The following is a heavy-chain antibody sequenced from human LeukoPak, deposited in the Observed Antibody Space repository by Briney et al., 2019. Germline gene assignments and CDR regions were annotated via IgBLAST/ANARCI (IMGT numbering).Heavy chain of an antibody. V-gene: IGHV3-21*01. Sequence: GGSLRLSCAASGFTFSDYYMNWVRQAPGKGLEWVSSISSSSSYIYYADSVKGRFTISRDNAKNSLYLQMNSLRAEDTAVYYCARDYTAIFGVVIQLDAFDIWGQGTMVTVSS. J-gene: IGHJ3*02. D-gene: IGHD3-3*01. CDR2: ISSSSSYI. CDR3: ARDYTAIFGVVIQLDAFDI. CDR1: GFTFSDYY.